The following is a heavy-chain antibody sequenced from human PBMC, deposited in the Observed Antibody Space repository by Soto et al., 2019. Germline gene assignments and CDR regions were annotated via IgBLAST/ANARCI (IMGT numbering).Heavy chain of an antibody. Sequence: SVKVSCKASGGTFSSYTISWVRQAPGQGLEWMGRIIPILGIANYAQKFQGRVTITADKSTSTAYMELSSLRSEDTAVYYCARDLHAESSTSCCGAWGQGTLVTVSS. D-gene: IGHD2-2*01. CDR2: IIPILGIA. CDR3: ARDLHAESSTSCCGA. CDR1: GGTFSSYT. V-gene: IGHV1-69*04. J-gene: IGHJ5*02.